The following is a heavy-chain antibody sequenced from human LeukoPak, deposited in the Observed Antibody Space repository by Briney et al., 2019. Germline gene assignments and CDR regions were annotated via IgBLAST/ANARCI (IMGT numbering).Heavy chain of an antibody. Sequence: KPSETLSLTCTVSGGSISGYYWTWIRQPPGKGLECVGYIFYSGSTNYNPSLKSRVTISVDTSKNQFSLKLSSVTAADTAVYYCARGDSGGDTSDIWGQGTMVTVSS. V-gene: IGHV4-59*12. J-gene: IGHJ3*02. CDR3: ARGDSGGDTSDI. CDR2: IFYSGST. CDR1: GGSISGYY. D-gene: IGHD3-10*01.